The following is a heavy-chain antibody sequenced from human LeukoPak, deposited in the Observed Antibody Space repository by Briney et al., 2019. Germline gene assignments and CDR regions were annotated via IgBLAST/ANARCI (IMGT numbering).Heavy chain of an antibody. J-gene: IGHJ3*02. V-gene: IGHV3-9*02. Sequence: PGRSLRLSCAASGFTSDDYAMHWVRQAPGKGLEGVSGISRNSDTIGYADSVKGRFTISRDNAKNSLYLQINSLRIEDMALYYCAKSFINYGGNSADAFDIWGQRTLVTVSS. CDR2: ISRNSDTI. CDR1: GFTSDDYA. D-gene: IGHD4-23*01. CDR3: AKSFINYGGNSADAFDI.